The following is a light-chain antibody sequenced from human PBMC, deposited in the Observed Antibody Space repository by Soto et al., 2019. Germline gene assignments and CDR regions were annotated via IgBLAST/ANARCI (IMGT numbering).Light chain of an antibody. CDR1: QTSSSW. V-gene: IGKV1-5*03. Sequence: DIQMTQSPSTLSASVGDRVTITCRASQTSSSWLAWYQQKPGKAPKLLIYKASTLKSGVPSRFSGSGSGTDFTLTISSLQPEDFATYYCLQDYNYPRTFGQGTKWIS. CDR2: KAS. J-gene: IGKJ1*01. CDR3: LQDYNYPRT.